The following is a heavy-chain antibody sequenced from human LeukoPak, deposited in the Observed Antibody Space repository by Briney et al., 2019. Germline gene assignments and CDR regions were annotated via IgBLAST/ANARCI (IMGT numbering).Heavy chain of an antibody. V-gene: IGHV4-61*02. J-gene: IGHJ3*01. Sequence: PSQTLSLTCTVSGGSISSGSYYWSWIRQPAGKGLEWIGRIYTSGSTNYNPSLKSRVTISVDTSKNQFSLKLSSVTAADAAVYYCARGLIMVYAYDAFAVWGQGTMVTVSS. CDR1: GGSISSGSYY. D-gene: IGHD2-8*01. CDR3: ARGLIMVYAYDAFAV. CDR2: IYTSGST.